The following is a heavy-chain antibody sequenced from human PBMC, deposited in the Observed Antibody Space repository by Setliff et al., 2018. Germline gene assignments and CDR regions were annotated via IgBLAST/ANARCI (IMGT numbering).Heavy chain of an antibody. Sequence: PSETLSLTCTVSGGSVSNSGFFWGWLRQAPGKGLEWIGNIYDSGSSNYNASLKSRLIITRDSSKNQFXXXXXXVTAXDAAVYFCARESATIGEFPLYYFDKWGQGIPVTVSS. D-gene: IGHD3-10*01. J-gene: IGHJ4*02. V-gene: IGHV4-39*07. CDR1: GGSVSNSGFF. CDR2: IYDSGSS. CDR3: ARESATIGEFPLYYFDK.